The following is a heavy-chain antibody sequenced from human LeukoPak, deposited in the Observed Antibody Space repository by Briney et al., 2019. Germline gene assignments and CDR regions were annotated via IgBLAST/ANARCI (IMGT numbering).Heavy chain of an antibody. CDR3: ARRMNYDSRVFQH. D-gene: IGHD3-22*01. J-gene: IGHJ1*01. CDR2: MNPNSGNT. V-gene: IGHV1-8*01. CDR1: GYTFTSYD. Sequence: ASVTVSCEASGYTFTSYDINWVRQAPGQGLEWMGWMNPNSGNTGYAQKFQGRVTMTRNTSINTAYMELSSLTSEDTAVYYCARRMNYDSRVFQHWGQGTLVTVSS.